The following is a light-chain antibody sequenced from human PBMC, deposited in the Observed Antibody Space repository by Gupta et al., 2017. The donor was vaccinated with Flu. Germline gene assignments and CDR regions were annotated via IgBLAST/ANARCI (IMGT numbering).Light chain of an antibody. J-gene: IGKJ4*01. V-gene: IGKV1-39*01. CDR3: QQRYSTSVT. Sequence: PTCLSASGGDRGTITCRARQRIVRYLDWYQQKPGKAPKLLISAASRVKSGVPSRFSGSGSGTDFTLTISRRQPEDFATYHCQQRYSTSVTFGRGTKVEVK. CDR2: AAS. CDR1: QRIVRY.